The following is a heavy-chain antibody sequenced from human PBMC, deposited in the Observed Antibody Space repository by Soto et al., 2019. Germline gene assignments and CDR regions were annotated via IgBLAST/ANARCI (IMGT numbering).Heavy chain of an antibody. V-gene: IGHV3-30*18. D-gene: IGHD3-10*01. CDR2: ISYDGSNK. CDR3: AKDLLRRAYGSGMGAFDI. Sequence: GGSLRLSCAASGFTFSSYGMHWVRQAPGKGLEWVAVISYDGSNKYYADSVKGRFTISRDNSKNTLYLQMNSLRAEDTAVYYCAKDLLRRAYGSGMGAFDIWGQGTMVTVSS. J-gene: IGHJ3*02. CDR1: GFTFSSYG.